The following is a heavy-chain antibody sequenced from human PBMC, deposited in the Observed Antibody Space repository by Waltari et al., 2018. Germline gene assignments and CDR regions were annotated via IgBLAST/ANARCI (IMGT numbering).Heavy chain of an antibody. Sequence: GQGLEWMGGIIPIFGTANYAQKFQGRVTITADKSTSTAYMELSSLRSEDTAVYYCALYSSSSGPKTKFDYWGQGTLVTVSS. CDR2: IIPIFGTA. J-gene: IGHJ4*02. D-gene: IGHD6-6*01. CDR3: ALYSSSSGPKTKFDY. V-gene: IGHV1-69*06.